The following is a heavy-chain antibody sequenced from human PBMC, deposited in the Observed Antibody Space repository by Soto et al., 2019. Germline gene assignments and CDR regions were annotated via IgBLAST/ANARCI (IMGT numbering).Heavy chain of an antibody. D-gene: IGHD5-12*01. V-gene: IGHV3-74*01. CDR1: VFTFSIYW. Sequence: WGSLLVSCASSVFTFSIYWMHWVRQAPGKGLVWVSRINSDGSSTSYADSVKGRFTISRDNAKNTLYLQMNSLRAEDTAVYYCRACRDGYTLIDYWGQGTMVTVSS. CDR3: RACRDGYTLIDY. CDR2: INSDGSST. J-gene: IGHJ4*02.